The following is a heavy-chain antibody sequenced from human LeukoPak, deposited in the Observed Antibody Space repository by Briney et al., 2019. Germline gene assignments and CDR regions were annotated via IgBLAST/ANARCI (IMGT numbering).Heavy chain of an antibody. CDR2: INQYGSEK. CDR3: ARSLGDD. J-gene: IGHJ4*02. D-gene: IGHD3-16*01. V-gene: IGHV3-7*01. CDR1: VLTFSNYW. Sequence: GESLRLSCAASVLTFSNYWMTWVRQAPGKGLEWVASINQYGSEKYYGDSVKGRFTISRDNAKNSVSLQINSLRAEDTAVYFCARSLGDDWGQGTLVTVSS.